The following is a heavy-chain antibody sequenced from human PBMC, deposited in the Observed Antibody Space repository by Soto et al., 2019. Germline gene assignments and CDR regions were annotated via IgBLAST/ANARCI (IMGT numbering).Heavy chain of an antibody. CDR2: INPSGGST. V-gene: IGHV1-46*01. CDR1: GYTFTSYY. Sequence: ASVKVSCKASGYTFTSYYMHWVRQAPGQGLEWMGIINPSGGSTSYAQKFQGGVTMTRDTSTSTVYMELSSLRSEDTAVYYCASQEEDCSCGSCSPTTSLFDYWGQGTLVTVSS. D-gene: IGHD2-15*01. J-gene: IGHJ4*02. CDR3: ASQEEDCSCGSCSPTTSLFDY.